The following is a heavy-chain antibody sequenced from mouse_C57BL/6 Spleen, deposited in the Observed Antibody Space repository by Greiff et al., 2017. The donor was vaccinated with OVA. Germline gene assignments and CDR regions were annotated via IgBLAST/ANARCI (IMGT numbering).Heavy chain of an antibody. D-gene: IGHD1-1*01. V-gene: IGHV1-12*01. CDR1: GYTFTSYN. J-gene: IGHJ2*01. CDR3: ASSYGSSWGYYFDY. CDR2: IYPGNGDT. Sequence: VQLQQSGAELVRPGASVKMSCKASGYTFTSYNMHWVKQTPRQGLEWIGAIYPGNGDTSYNQKFKGKATLTVDKSSSTAYMQLSSLTSEDSAVYFCASSYGSSWGYYFDYWGQGTTLTVSS.